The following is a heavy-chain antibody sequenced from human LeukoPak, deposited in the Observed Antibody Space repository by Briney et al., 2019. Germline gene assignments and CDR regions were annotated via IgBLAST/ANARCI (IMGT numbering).Heavy chain of an antibody. V-gene: IGHV3-23*01. J-gene: IGHJ4*02. D-gene: IGHD6-19*01. Sequence: PGGSLGLSCVASEFTFSSHAMNWVRQAPGKGLEWVSSISGGGESTYYADSVKGRFTVSRDNSKNTSYLQINSLRGEDTAVYYCAKGKYSSGGVPDYWGQGTLVTVSS. CDR2: ISGGGEST. CDR1: EFTFSSHA. CDR3: AKGKYSSGGVPDY.